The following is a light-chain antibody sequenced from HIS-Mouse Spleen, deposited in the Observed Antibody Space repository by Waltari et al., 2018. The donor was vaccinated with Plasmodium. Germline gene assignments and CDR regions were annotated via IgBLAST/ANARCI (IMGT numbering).Light chain of an antibody. CDR1: QSISSY. CDR3: QQGYSTWT. CDR2: AAS. J-gene: IGKJ1*01. Sequence: DIQMTQSPSSLSASVGDRVTITCRASQSISSYLNWYQQKPGKAPKLLIYAASSLQSGVPSRFSSSGSGTDFTLTISSLQPEYFATYYCQQGYSTWTFGQGTKVEIK. V-gene: IGKV1-39*01.